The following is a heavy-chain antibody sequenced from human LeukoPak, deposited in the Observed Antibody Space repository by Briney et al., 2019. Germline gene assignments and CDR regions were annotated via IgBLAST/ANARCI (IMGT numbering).Heavy chain of an antibody. CDR1: GFTFSSYS. V-gene: IGHV3-48*01. D-gene: IGHD1-20*01. CDR3: ARDFNWNDGGE. CDR2: ISSSSSTI. J-gene: IGHJ4*02. Sequence: GGSLRLSCAASGFTFSSYSMNWVRQAPGKGLEWVSYISSSSSTIYYADSVKGRFTISRDNAKNSLYLQMSSLRAEDTAVYYCARDFNWNDGGEWGQGTLVTVSS.